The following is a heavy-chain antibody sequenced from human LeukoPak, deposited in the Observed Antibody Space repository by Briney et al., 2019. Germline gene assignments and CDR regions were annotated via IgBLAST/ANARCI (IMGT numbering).Heavy chain of an antibody. CDR1: GFTFSSYS. Sequence: PGGSLRLSCAASGFTFSSYSMNWVRQAPGKGLEWVSSISSSSSYLYYADSVKGRFTISRDNAKNSLYLQMNSLRAEDAAVYYCATVFFPGYWGQGTLVTAPS. V-gene: IGHV3-21*01. CDR3: ATVFFPGY. CDR2: ISSSSSYL. J-gene: IGHJ4*02. D-gene: IGHD3-3*01.